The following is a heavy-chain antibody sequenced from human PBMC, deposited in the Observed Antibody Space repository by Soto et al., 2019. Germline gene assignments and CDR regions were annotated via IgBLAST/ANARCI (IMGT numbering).Heavy chain of an antibody. D-gene: IGHD2-21*02. CDR1: GYTFTRYA. V-gene: IGHV1-3*01. CDR2: INAGSGSS. CDR3: ARERAVSANFFDY. Sequence: QVPLVQSGAEVKKPGASVKVSCKASGYTFTRYAIHWVRQAPGQGLEWMGWINAGSGSSRYSQNFQGRVTITRDTSASTAYMELNSLVFEDTGVYFCARERAVSANFFDYWGQGTLVTVSS. J-gene: IGHJ4*02.